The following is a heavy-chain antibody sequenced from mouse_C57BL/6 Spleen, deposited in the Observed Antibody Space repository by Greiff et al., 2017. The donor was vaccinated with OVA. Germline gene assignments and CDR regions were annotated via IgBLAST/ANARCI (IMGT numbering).Heavy chain of an antibody. CDR1: GYTFTSYT. Sequence: VQVVESGAELARPGASVKMSCKASGYTFTSYTMHWVKQRPGQGLEWIGYINPGSGYTKYNQKFKDKATLTADKSSSTAYMQLSSLTSEDSAVYYCARWINEFAYWGQGTLVTVSA. CDR2: INPGSGYT. J-gene: IGHJ3*01. V-gene: IGHV1-4*01. CDR3: ARWINEFAY.